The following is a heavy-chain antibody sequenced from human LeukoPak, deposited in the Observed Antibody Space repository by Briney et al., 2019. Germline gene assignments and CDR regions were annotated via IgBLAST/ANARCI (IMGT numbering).Heavy chain of an antibody. CDR3: ARGWSTSPTRDWFDP. CDR2: IYYSGST. J-gene: IGHJ5*02. V-gene: IGHV4-39*01. CDR1: GGSISSSSYY. Sequence: SETLSLTCTVSGGSISSSSYYWGWLRQPPGKGLEWIGSIYYSGSTYYDPSLKSRVTISVDTSKNQFSLKLSSVTAADTAVYYCARGWSTSPTRDWFDPWGQGTLVTVSS. D-gene: IGHD2-2*01.